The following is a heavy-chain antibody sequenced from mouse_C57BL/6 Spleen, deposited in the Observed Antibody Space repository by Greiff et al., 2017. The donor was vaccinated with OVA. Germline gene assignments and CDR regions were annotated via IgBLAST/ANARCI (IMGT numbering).Heavy chain of an antibody. D-gene: IGHD1-1*01. V-gene: IGHV1-82*01. CDR3: ARISITTVVATDY. Sequence: VKLMESGPELVKPGASVKISCKASGYAFSSSWMNWVKQRPGKGLEWIGRIYPGDGDTNYNGKFKGKATLTADKSSGTAYMQLSSLTSEDSAVYFCARISITTVVATDYWGQGTTLTVSS. CDR2: IYPGDGDT. CDR1: GYAFSSSW. J-gene: IGHJ2*01.